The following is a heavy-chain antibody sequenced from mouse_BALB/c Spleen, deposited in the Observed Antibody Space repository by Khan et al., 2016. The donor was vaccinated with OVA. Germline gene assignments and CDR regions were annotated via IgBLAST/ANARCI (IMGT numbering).Heavy chain of an antibody. Sequence: QVQLQQFGPELVRPGVSVKISCKGSGYTFTDYSMHWVKQSHAKSLEWIGVISTDSVNTNYNQKFKGKATLTVDKSSSTAYMELARMTSEDSAIYYCAIRDYFDYWGQGTTLTVSS. CDR2: ISTDSVNT. J-gene: IGHJ2*01. CDR3: AIRDYFDY. V-gene: IGHV1S137*01. CDR1: GYTFTDYS.